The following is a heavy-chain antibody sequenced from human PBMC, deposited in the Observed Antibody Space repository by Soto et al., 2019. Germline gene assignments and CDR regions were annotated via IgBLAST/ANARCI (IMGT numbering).Heavy chain of an antibody. CDR2: INPNSGGT. CDR3: ARDARRAEAPMDY. V-gene: IGHV1-2*04. Sequence: AAVKVSCKAAGYTFTGYYMHWVRQAPGQGLEWMGWINPNSGGTNYAQKFQCWVTMTRDTSISTAYMELSRLRSDDTAVYYCARDARRAEAPMDYWGAGTLVTVSS. J-gene: IGHJ4*02. CDR1: GYTFTGYY.